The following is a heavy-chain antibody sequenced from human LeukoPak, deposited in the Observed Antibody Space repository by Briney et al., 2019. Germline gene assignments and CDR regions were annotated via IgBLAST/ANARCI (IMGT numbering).Heavy chain of an antibody. J-gene: IGHJ4*02. CDR2: IYYSGST. CDR1: GGSISGYY. Sequence: ASETLSLTCAVSGGSISGYYWSWIRQPPGKGLEWIGYIYYSGSTNYNPSLKSRVTISVDTSKNQFSLKLSSVTAADTAVYYCARGREWEPKVFDYWGQGTLVTVSS. V-gene: IGHV4-59*13. CDR3: ARGREWEPKVFDY. D-gene: IGHD1-26*01.